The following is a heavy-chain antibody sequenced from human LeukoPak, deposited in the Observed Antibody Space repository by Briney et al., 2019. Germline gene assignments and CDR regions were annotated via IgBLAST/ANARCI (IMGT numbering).Heavy chain of an antibody. Sequence: SVKVSCKASGGTFSSYAISWVRQAPGQGLEWMGRIIPIFGTANYAQKFQGRVTITTDESTSTAYMEVSSLRSEDTAVYYCAREITIFGVVQRFDYWGQGTLVTVSS. V-gene: IGHV1-69*05. CDR1: GGTFSSYA. J-gene: IGHJ4*02. CDR2: IIPIFGTA. D-gene: IGHD3-3*01. CDR3: AREITIFGVVQRFDY.